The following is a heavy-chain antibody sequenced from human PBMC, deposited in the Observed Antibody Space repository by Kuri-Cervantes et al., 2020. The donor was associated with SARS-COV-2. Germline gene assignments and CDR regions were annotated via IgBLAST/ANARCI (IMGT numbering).Heavy chain of an antibody. V-gene: IGHV1-2*02. J-gene: IGHJ4*02. Sequence: ASVKVSCKASGYTFTGYYMHWVRQAPGQGLEWMGWINPNSGGTNYAQKFQGRVTTTRDTSISTAYMELSRLRSDDTAVYYCARGWSGYSLDPPHFDYWGQGTLVTVSS. CDR1: GYTFTGYY. CDR2: INPNSGGT. D-gene: IGHD3-3*01. CDR3: ARGWSGYSLDPPHFDY.